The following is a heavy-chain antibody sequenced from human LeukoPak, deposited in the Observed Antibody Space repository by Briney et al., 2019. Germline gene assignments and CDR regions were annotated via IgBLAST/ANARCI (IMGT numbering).Heavy chain of an antibody. J-gene: IGHJ4*02. V-gene: IGHV4-39*07. CDR1: GGSFSSGGYY. D-gene: IGHD1-26*01. Sequence: SETLSLTCTVSGGSFSSGGYYWGWIRQSPGEGLEFIGSIYYSGTTYYDPSLKSRLTISVDTSKKQLSLKLNSVTAADTAVYYCASRVGWNYFGYWGQGTLVTVSS. CDR3: ASRVGWNYFGY. CDR2: IYYSGTT.